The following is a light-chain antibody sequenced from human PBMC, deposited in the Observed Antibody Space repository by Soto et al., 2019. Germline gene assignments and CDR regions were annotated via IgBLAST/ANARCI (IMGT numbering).Light chain of an antibody. V-gene: IGKV3-20*01. CDR3: QQYGCSPRYS. CDR2: AVS. J-gene: IGKJ2*03. CDR1: QSVDSRY. Sequence: DIVLTQSPGTLSLSPGERATLSCRASQSVDSRYLAWYQQKPGQAPRLLIYAVSSRATGIPDRFSGSGSGTDFTLTISRLEPEDFAEYYCQQYGCSPRYSFGQGTKLEIK.